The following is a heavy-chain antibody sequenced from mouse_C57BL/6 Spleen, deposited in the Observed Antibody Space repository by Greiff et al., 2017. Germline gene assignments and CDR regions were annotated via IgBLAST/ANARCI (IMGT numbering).Heavy chain of an antibody. V-gene: IGHV3-6*01. CDR3: ARSAALYFDD. CDR2: ISYDGSN. D-gene: IGHD6-1*01. CDR1: GYSITSGYY. J-gene: IGHJ2*01. Sequence: EVQLQQSGPGLVKPSQSLSLTCSVTGYSITSGYYWNWIRQFPGNKLEWMGYISYDGSNNYNPSLKNRISITRDTSQNQFFLKLNSVTTEDTATYYCARSAALYFDDWGKGTTLTVAS.